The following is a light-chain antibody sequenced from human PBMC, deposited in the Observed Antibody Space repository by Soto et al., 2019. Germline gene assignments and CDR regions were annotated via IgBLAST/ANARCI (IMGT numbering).Light chain of an antibody. V-gene: IGKV1-5*03. J-gene: IGKJ1*01. Sequence: DIKITQSPATLSGYVGDRVTISCRASQTISSWLAWYQQKPGKAPKLLIYKASTLKSGVPSRFSGSGSGTEFTLTISSLQPDDFATYYCQHYTSYSEAFGQGTKVDI. CDR3: QHYTSYSEA. CDR2: KAS. CDR1: QTISSW.